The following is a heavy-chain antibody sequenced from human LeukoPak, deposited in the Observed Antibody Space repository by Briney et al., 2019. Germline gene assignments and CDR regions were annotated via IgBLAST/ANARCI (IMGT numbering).Heavy chain of an antibody. CDR3: AKPGDGCSGGSCYYFDY. CDR2: ISGSGGST. V-gene: IGHV3-23*01. CDR1: GFTFSSYA. Sequence: QPGGSLRLSCAASGFTFSSYAMSWVRQAPGKGLEWVSAISGSGGSTYYADSVKGRFTISRDNSKNTLYLQMNSLRGEDTAVYYCAKPGDGCSGGSCYYFDYWGQGTLVTVSS. D-gene: IGHD2-15*01. J-gene: IGHJ4*02.